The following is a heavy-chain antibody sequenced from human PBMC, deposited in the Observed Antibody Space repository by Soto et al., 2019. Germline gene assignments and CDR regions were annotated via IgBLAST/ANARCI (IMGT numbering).Heavy chain of an antibody. V-gene: IGHV1-3*05. Sequence: QVQLVQSGAEEKKPGASVKVSCKASEDTFTRYVIHWVRQAPGQRLEWMGWINAGNGNTKYSQNFQGRVTITRDASASTAYMELSSLRSQDTAVYYCATSTIDTSTWKQYFYGMDVWGQGSTVTVSS. CDR1: EDTFTRYV. CDR2: INAGNGNT. CDR3: ATSTIDTSTWKQYFYGMDV. J-gene: IGHJ6*02. D-gene: IGHD6-13*01.